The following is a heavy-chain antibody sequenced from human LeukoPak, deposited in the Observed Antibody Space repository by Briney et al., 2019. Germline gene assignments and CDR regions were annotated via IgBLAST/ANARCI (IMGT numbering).Heavy chain of an antibody. CDR2: ITGSGGNT. CDR3: AKWGDYDVVTGYYVSDY. Sequence: GGSLRLSCAASGFTFSNYAMSWVRQAPGKGREWVSSITGSGGNTYYADSVKGRFTISRDNSKNTVFLQMNSLRAEDTAVYYCAKWGDYDVVTGYYVSDYWGQGTLVTVSS. D-gene: IGHD3-9*01. CDR1: GFTFSNYA. V-gene: IGHV3-23*01. J-gene: IGHJ4*02.